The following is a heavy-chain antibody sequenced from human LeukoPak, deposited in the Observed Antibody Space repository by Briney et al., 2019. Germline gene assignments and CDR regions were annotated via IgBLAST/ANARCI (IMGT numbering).Heavy chain of an antibody. J-gene: IGHJ4*02. CDR1: GFTFSSYS. CDR2: ISSSSSYI. V-gene: IGHV3-21*01. CDR3: ARALGELSQIDY. D-gene: IGHD3-16*02. Sequence: GGSLRLSCAASGFTFSSYSMNWVRQAPGKGLEWVSSISSSSSYIYYADSVKGRFNISRDNAKNSLYLQMNSLRAEDTAVYYCARALGELSQIDYWGQGTLVTVSS.